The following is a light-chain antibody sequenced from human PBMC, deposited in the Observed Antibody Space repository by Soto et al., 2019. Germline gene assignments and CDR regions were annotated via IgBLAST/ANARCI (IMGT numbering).Light chain of an antibody. V-gene: IGKV3-15*01. CDR3: QKYNNWPLT. Sequence: EIVMTQSPATLSVSPGERATLSCRASQSVSTYLAWYQQKPGQAPRLLIYGASTRATGIPARISGSGSGTEFTLNISSLQSEDFAVYYCQKYNNWPLTFGGGTKVEIK. CDR1: QSVSTY. J-gene: IGKJ4*01. CDR2: GAS.